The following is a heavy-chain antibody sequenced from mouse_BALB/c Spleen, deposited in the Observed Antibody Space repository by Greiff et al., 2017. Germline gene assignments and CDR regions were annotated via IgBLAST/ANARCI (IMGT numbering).Heavy chain of an antibody. CDR3: ARAYSSGYVHYYAMDY. V-gene: IGHV1-87*01. J-gene: IGHJ4*01. CDR1: GYTFTSYW. CDR2: IYPGGGAT. D-gene: IGHD3-1*01. Sequence: VQLQQSGAELARPGASVKLSCKASGYTFTSYWMQWVKQRPGQGLEWIGAIYPGGGATRYTQKFKGKATMTVDKSSSTAYMELVRLTSEDSAIYYWARAYSSGYVHYYAMDYWGQGTSVTVSS.